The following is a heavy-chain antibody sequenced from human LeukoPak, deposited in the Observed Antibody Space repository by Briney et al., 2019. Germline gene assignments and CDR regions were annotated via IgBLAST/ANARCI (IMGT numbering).Heavy chain of an antibody. CDR3: AKIVVVYAPQGGENHDAFDI. V-gene: IGHV3-30*18. J-gene: IGHJ3*02. CDR1: GFTFSSSG. Sequence: GGALRVSCAAPGFTFSSSGMHSVRQAPGKGLEWVAVISYDGSNKYYADSVKGRFTISRDNSKNTLYLQMNSLRAEDTAVYYCAKIVVVYAPQGGENHDAFDIWGQGTMVTVSS. D-gene: IGHD2-8*02. CDR2: ISYDGSNK.